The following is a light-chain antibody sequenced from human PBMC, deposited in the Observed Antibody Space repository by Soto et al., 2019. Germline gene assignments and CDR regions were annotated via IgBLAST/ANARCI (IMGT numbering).Light chain of an antibody. V-gene: IGKV3-15*01. J-gene: IGKJ1*01. Sequence: IVMTQSPATLSVSPGERATLSCRASQTVSSNLAWYQQRPGQAPRLLIYGASTRATDIPARFSDSGSETEFTLTISSLQSEDFAVYYCQHYSNWQTWTFGQGTRVDMK. CDR3: QHYSNWQTWT. CDR2: GAS. CDR1: QTVSSN.